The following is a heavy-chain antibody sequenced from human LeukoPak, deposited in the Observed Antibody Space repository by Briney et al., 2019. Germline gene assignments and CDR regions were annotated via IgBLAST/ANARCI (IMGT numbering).Heavy chain of an antibody. CDR2: VYWNDDK. CDR3: AHRHTNTLIDD. V-gene: IGHV2-5*01. D-gene: IGHD2-8*01. CDR1: GLSLSSSGEV. J-gene: IGHJ4*02. Sequence: SGPTLVNPTQTLTLTCTFSGLSLSSSGEVVGWVRQPPEKAPEWLAFVYWNDDKRYSPSLRSRPTITKDTSKNQVVLTMTNMDPVDTATYFCAHRHTNTLIDDWGQGMLVTVSS.